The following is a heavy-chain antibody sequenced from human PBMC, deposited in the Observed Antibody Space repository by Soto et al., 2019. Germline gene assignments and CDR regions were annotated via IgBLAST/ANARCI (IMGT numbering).Heavy chain of an antibody. CDR1: GYTFTSYG. J-gene: IGHJ6*02. Sequence: ASVKVSCKASGYTFTSYGISWVRQAPGQGLEWMGWISAYNGNTNYVQKLQGRVTMTTDTSTSTAYMELRSLRSDDTAVYYCARDKRYFDWLPTPYYYYGMDVWGQGTTVTVSS. V-gene: IGHV1-18*01. D-gene: IGHD3-9*01. CDR3: ARDKRYFDWLPTPYYYYGMDV. CDR2: ISAYNGNT.